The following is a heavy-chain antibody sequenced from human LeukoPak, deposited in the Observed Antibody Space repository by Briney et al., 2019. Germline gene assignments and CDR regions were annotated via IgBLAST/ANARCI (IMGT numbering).Heavy chain of an antibody. CDR3: ARAHSSGWYHYYYGMDV. V-gene: IGHV3-11*01. D-gene: IGHD6-19*01. CDR2: ISSSGSTI. CDR1: GFTFSDYY. J-gene: IGHJ6*02. Sequence: GGSLRLSCAASGFTFSDYYMSWIRQAPGKGLEWVSYISSSGSTIYYADSVKGRSTISRDNAKNSLYLQMNSLRAEDTAVYYCARAHSSGWYHYYYGMDVWGQGTTVTVSS.